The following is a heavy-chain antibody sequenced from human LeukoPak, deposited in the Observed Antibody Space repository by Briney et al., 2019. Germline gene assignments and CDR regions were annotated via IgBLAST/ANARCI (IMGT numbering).Heavy chain of an antibody. J-gene: IGHJ6*02. CDR2: IYYSGST. D-gene: IGHD3-3*01. CDR3: ARDPRHYDFWSGYYSYYGMDV. Sequence: SETLSLTCTVSGGSISSYYWSWIRQPPGKGLEWIGYIYYSGSTNYNPSLKSRVTISVDTSKNQFSLKLSSVTAADTAVYYCARDPRHYDFWSGYYSYYGMDVWGQGTTVTVSS. V-gene: IGHV4-59*01. CDR1: GGSISSYY.